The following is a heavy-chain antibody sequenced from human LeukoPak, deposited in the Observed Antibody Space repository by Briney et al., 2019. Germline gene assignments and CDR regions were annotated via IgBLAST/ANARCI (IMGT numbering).Heavy chain of an antibody. J-gene: IGHJ4*02. V-gene: IGHV3-30*18. CDR2: ISYNGNQ. CDR1: GFTFSSYE. CDR3: AKGPDYVWGSYRYTLYYFDY. Sequence: PGGSLRLSCAASGFTFSSYEMNWVRQAPVKALEWVAFISYNGNQKYGDSVKGRFTISRDNSKNTLYLQVNGLRPEDTAVYYCAKGPDYVWGSYRYTLYYFDYWGQGTLVTVSS. D-gene: IGHD3-16*02.